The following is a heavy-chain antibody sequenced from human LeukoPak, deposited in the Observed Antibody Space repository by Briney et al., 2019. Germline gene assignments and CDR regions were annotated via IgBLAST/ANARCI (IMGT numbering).Heavy chain of an antibody. J-gene: IGHJ4*02. CDR2: INGDGTST. CDR1: GLTFSNYW. V-gene: IGHV3-74*01. D-gene: IGHD7-27*01. Sequence: GGSLRLSCAASGLTFSNYWMHWVRQVPGKGLVWVSRINGDGTSTSYADSVKGRFTISRDNAKNTLYLQMNSLRAEDTAVYYCARVGGNWGSPFDYWGQGTLVTVSS. CDR3: ARVGGNWGSPFDY.